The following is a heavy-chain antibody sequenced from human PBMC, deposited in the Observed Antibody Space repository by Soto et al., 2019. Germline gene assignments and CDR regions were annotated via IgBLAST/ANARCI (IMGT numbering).Heavy chain of an antibody. J-gene: IGHJ4*02. Sequence: GGSLRLSCKASGFTFRSYAMSWVRHTPGKGLEWVSSISGSGDKTYYADSVKGRFTFSRDNSKNTLYLQMNSLRVEDTAVYYCAKECTPRRAFDSWGQGTLVTVSS. CDR3: AKECTPRRAFDS. V-gene: IGHV3-23*01. CDR2: ISGSGDKT. CDR1: GFTFRSYA.